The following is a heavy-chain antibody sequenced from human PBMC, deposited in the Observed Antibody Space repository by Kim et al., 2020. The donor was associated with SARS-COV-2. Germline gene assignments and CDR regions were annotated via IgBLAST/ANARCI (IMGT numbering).Heavy chain of an antibody. D-gene: IGHD6-13*01. CDR2: IYYSGST. V-gene: IGHV4-59*13. CDR1: GDSISSYY. Sequence: SETLSLTCTVSGDSISSYYWSWIRQPPGKGLEWIGYIYYSGSTNYNPSLKSRVTISVDTSKNQFSLKLSSVTAADTAVYYCARDSSSYYYYGMDVWGQGTTVTVSS. J-gene: IGHJ6*02. CDR3: ARDSSSYYYYGMDV.